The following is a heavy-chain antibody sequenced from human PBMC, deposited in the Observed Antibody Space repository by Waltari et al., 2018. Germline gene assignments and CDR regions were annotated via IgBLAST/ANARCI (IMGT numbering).Heavy chain of an antibody. CDR2: ISYDGSNK. V-gene: IGHV3-30*01. CDR1: GFTFSSYA. D-gene: IGHD5-12*01. CDR3: ARARYGGYDGYFDY. Sequence: QVQLVESGGGVVQPGRSLRLSCAAPGFTFSSYAMQWARQAPGKGLEWVAVISYDGSNKYYADSVKGRFTISRDNSKNTLYLQMNSLRAEDTAVYYCARARYGGYDGYFDYWGQGTLVTVSS. J-gene: IGHJ4*02.